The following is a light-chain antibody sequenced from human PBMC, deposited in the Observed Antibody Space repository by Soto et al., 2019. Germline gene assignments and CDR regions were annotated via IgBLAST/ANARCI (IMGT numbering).Light chain of an antibody. Sequence: SYELTQPPSVSVSPGQTARITCSGDKLGDKYAFWYQQKPGQSPVLVIYQDNKRPSGIPERFSGSNSGNTATLIISGTQALDEADYFCQAWATNTVIFGGGTKVTVL. CDR3: QAWATNTVI. CDR2: QDN. V-gene: IGLV3-1*01. CDR1: KLGDKY. J-gene: IGLJ2*01.